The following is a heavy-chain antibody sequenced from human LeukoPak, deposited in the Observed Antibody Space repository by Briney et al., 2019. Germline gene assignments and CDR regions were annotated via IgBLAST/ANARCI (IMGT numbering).Heavy chain of an antibody. V-gene: IGHV4-31*03. Sequence: SETLSLTCTVSGDSISSGGNYWSWIRQHPGKGLEWIGYIYYSGSTYYNPSLKSRVTISVDTSKNQFSLKLSSVTAADTAVYYCARERRDYVYYYGMDVWGQGTTVTVSS. CDR1: GDSISSGGNY. D-gene: IGHD4-17*01. J-gene: IGHJ6*02. CDR3: ARERRDYVYYYGMDV. CDR2: IYYSGST.